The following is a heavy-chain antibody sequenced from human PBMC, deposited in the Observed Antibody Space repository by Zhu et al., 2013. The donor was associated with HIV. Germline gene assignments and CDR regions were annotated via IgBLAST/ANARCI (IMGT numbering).Heavy chain of an antibody. Sequence: QEDLVQSGPEVKKPGSSVKVSCKSSGSTFSSYAFSWVRQAPGQGLEWMGDVVPVLGTDNYSPRFRGRVTITADETTRTAYMDLSGLTSDDTAVYYCARGKPNLGDFSLYRFYFDSWGQGTLVTVSS. CDR2: VVPVLGTD. D-gene: IGHD3-16*02. J-gene: IGHJ4*02. CDR1: GSTFSSYA. CDR3: ARGKPNLGDFSLYRFYFDS. V-gene: IGHV1-69*01.